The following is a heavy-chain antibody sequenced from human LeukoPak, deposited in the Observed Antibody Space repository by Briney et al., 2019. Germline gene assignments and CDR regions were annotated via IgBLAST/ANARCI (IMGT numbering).Heavy chain of an antibody. CDR3: ARDSILWFGELPSDY. J-gene: IGHJ4*02. Sequence: PGGSLRLSCAASGFTFSSYSMNWVRQAPGKGLDLVSSISSSSSYIYYADSVKGRFTISRDNAKNSLYLQMNSLRAEDTAVYYCARDSILWFGELPSDYWGQGTLVTVSS. CDR1: GFTFSSYS. CDR2: ISSSSSYI. D-gene: IGHD3-10*01. V-gene: IGHV3-21*01.